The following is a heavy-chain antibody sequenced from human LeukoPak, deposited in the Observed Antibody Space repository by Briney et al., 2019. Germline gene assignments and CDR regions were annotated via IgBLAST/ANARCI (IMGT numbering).Heavy chain of an antibody. V-gene: IGHV3-33*01. CDR1: GFTFSSYG. CDR3: ATDSSSWYDY. Sequence: GRSLRLSCAASGFTFSSYGMHWVRQAPGKGLEWVAVIWYDGSNKYYADSVKGRFTISRDNSKNTLYLQMNSLRAEDTAVYYCATDSSSWYDYWGQGTLVTVSS. CDR2: IWYDGSNK. D-gene: IGHD6-13*01. J-gene: IGHJ4*02.